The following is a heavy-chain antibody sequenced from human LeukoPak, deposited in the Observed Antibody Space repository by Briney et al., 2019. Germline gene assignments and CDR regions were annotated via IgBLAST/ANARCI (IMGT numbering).Heavy chain of an antibody. CDR2: ISYDGSNK. V-gene: IGHV3-30-3*01. J-gene: IGHJ4*02. Sequence: GRSLRLSCAASGFTFSSYAMHWVRQAPGKGLEWVAVISYDGSNKYYADSVKGRFTISRDNSKNTLYLQMNSLRSEDTAVYYCARGRGGDGYNWLCYFDYWGQGTLVTVSS. CDR3: ARGRGGDGYNWLCYFDY. D-gene: IGHD5-24*01. CDR1: GFTFSSYA.